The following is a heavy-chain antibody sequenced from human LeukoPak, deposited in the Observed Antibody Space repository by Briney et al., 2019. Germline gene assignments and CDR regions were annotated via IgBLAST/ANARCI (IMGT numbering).Heavy chain of an antibody. CDR2: ISGSGDGT. D-gene: IGHD3-22*01. V-gene: IGHV3-23*01. CDR1: GFTLSSYA. CDR3: AKDLDDSSGFYSYHH. J-gene: IGHJ1*01. Sequence: PGGPLRLSCAASGFTLSSYAMSWARQAPGKGLEWVSTISGSGDGTYYADSVKGRFTISRDNSKNTVYLQMNSLRADDTAVYYCAKDLDDSSGFYSYHHWGQGTLVTVSS.